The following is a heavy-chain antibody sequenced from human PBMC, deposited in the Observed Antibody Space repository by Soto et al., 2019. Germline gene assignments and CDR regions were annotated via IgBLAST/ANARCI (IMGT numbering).Heavy chain of an antibody. V-gene: IGHV4-39*07. CDR2: XSXLXTX. J-gene: IGHJ4*02. D-gene: IGHD2-15*01. Sequence: SETLSLTCTVSVGSITSSTYYWGWIRQSPGKGXEXLGXXSXLXTXYXXXXFRSRLSLSIDRTRNQFFLSLSSMTAADKAVYYCVRGGGYDSFDFWGQGIQVTVSS. CDR3: VRGGGYDSFDF. CDR1: VGSITSSTYY.